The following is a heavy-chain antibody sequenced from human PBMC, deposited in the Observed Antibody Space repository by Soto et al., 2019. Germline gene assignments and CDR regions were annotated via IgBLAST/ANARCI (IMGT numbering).Heavy chain of an antibody. CDR2: IVTYNGNT. CDR3: ARGPQSGGGRGKWFDA. CDR1: GYTFTNYG. D-gene: IGHD6-19*01. Sequence: QVQLVQSGAEVKKPGASVKVSCKAAGYTFTNYGISWVRQAPGQGLEWMGWIVTYNGNTQSTQKLQGRVTMTTDTPTSTADMELRGLRPYDTAVYYCARGPQSGGGRGKWFDAWGQGTMVTVSS. J-gene: IGHJ5*02. V-gene: IGHV1-18*01.